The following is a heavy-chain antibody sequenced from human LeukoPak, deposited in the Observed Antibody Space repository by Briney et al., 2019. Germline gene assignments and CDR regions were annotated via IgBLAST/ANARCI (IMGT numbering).Heavy chain of an antibody. Sequence: GGSLRLSCAASGFTFSTYWIHWVRQAPGKGLVWVSRINSDGSSTSYADSVKGRFTISRDNAKNTLYLQMNSLRAEDTAVYYCARETSVGAHKAFDYWGQGTLVTVSS. CDR1: GFTFSTYW. D-gene: IGHD1-26*01. CDR2: INSDGSST. CDR3: ARETSVGAHKAFDY. J-gene: IGHJ4*02. V-gene: IGHV3-74*01.